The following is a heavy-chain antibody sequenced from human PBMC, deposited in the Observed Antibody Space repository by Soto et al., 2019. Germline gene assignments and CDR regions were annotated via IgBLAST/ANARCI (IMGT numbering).Heavy chain of an antibody. CDR3: AKDLGGYSYGSVPGLDY. CDR2: ISYDGSNK. Sequence: QVQLVESGGGVVQPGRSLRLSCAASGFTFSSYGMHWVRQAPGKGLAWVAVISYDGSNKYYADSVKGRFTISRDNSKNTLYLQMNSLRAEDTAVYYCAKDLGGYSYGSVPGLDYWGQGTLVTVSS. V-gene: IGHV3-30*18. CDR1: GFTFSSYG. D-gene: IGHD5-18*01. J-gene: IGHJ4*02.